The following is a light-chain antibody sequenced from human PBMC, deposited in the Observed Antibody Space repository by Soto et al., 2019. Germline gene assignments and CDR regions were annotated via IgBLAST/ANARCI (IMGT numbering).Light chain of an antibody. V-gene: IGKV3-15*01. Sequence: EIVMTQSPATLSVSPGEGATLSCTASQSVSINLAWYQQKPGQAPRLLIFGASTRASGIPARFSGSGSGTQFTLTISSLQSEDLAVYYCPQYTTWPPGTFGQGTKV. J-gene: IGKJ1*01. CDR2: GAS. CDR3: PQYTTWPPGT. CDR1: QSVSIN.